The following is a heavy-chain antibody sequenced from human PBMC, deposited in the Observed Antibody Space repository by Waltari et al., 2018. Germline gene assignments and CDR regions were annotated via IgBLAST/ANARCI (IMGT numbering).Heavy chain of an antibody. D-gene: IGHD1-1*01. Sequence: EVQLVESGGGVVGPGGSLRLSCAVFGFTFHDYGMTWVRQVPGRGLEWVSGINWNGGRTRYTESVKGRFTISRDNAKNSLYLQMNSLRAEDTVLYYCVRGSTGIIFDYWGQGTLVTVSS. CDR3: VRGSTGIIFDY. CDR1: GFTFHDYG. CDR2: INWNGGRT. J-gene: IGHJ4*02. V-gene: IGHV3-20*04.